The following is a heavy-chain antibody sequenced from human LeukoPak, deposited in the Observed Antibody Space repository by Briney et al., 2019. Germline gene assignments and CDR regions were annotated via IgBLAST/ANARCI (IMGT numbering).Heavy chain of an antibody. Sequence: GGSLRLSCAASGFTFDDYAMHWVRQAPGKGLEWVSGISWNSGSIGYADSVKGRFTISRDNAKNSLYLQMNSLRAEDTAVYYCAKDPWFGELGGDYWGQGTLVTVSS. CDR2: ISWNSGSI. D-gene: IGHD3-10*01. V-gene: IGHV3-9*01. CDR3: AKDPWFGELGGDY. J-gene: IGHJ4*02. CDR1: GFTFDDYA.